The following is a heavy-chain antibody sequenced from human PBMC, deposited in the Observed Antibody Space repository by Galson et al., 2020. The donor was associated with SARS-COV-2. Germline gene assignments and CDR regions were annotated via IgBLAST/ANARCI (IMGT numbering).Heavy chain of an antibody. CDR3: ARLVSLPLVQFWLPNYGMDV. D-gene: IGHD1-1*01. V-gene: IGHV1-8*01. CDR2: MNPNSGNS. CDR1: GYTFTSYD. Sequence: ASVKVSCKTSGYTFTSYDINWVRQATGQGLEWMGWMNPNSGNSGCTQKFQGRVTMTRDTSISTAYMELSNLTSEDMAVSYCARLVSLPLVQFWLPNYGMDVWGQGTTVRVSS. J-gene: IGHJ6*02.